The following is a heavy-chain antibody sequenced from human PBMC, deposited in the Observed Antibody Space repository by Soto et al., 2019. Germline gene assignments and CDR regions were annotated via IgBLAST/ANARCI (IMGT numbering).Heavy chain of an antibody. J-gene: IGHJ4*02. CDR1: AFTFSMHS. CDR2: IRRDGRST. Sequence: PGGALRLSCSASAFTFSMHSMHWVRQTPGKALEYVSAIRRDGRSTFYADSVKGRFTISRDNSKTTLYLRMNSLRSDDTAVYYSVKEVNPFITTLVVIIFDYWGQGTQVTASS. CDR3: VKEVNPFITTLVVIIFDY. V-gene: IGHV3-64D*08. D-gene: IGHD3-22*01.